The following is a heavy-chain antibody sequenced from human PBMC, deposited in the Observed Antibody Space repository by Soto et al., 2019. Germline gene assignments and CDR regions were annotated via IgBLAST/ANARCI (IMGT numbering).Heavy chain of an antibody. D-gene: IGHD1-1*01. CDR3: ARVGQGGTTRGWFDP. V-gene: IGHV4-39*01. CDR2: IYYSGST. Sequence: SETLSLTCTVSGGSISSSSYYWGWIRQPPGKGLEWIGSIYYSGSTYYNPSLKSRVTISVDTSKNQFSLKLSSVTAADTAVYYCARVGQGGTTRGWFDPWGQGTLVTVSS. J-gene: IGHJ5*02. CDR1: GGSISSSSYY.